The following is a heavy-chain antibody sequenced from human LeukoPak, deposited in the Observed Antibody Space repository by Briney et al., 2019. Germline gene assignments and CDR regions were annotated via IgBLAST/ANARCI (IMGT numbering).Heavy chain of an antibody. Sequence: ASVKVSCKASGGTFSSYAISWVRQAPGQGLEWMGRIIPIFGTANYAQKFQGRVTITTDESTSTAYMELSSLRSEDTAVYYCARGALRYLDWLLELDYWGQGTLVTVSS. D-gene: IGHD3-9*01. CDR1: GGTFSSYA. CDR2: IIPIFGTA. CDR3: ARGALRYLDWLLELDY. V-gene: IGHV1-69*05. J-gene: IGHJ4*02.